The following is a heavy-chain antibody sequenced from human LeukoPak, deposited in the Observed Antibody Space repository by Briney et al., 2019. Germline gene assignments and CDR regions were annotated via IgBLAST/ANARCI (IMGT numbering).Heavy chain of an antibody. Sequence: GASVKVSCKASGYTFTSYGISWVRQAPGQGLEWMGWISAYNGNTNYAQKLQGRVTMTTDTYTSTAYMEQRSLRSDDTAVYYCARGREYYGSGSYFIPCDYWGQGTLVTVSS. V-gene: IGHV1-18*01. CDR3: ARGREYYGSGSYFIPCDY. J-gene: IGHJ4*02. CDR1: GYTFTSYG. CDR2: ISAYNGNT. D-gene: IGHD3-10*01.